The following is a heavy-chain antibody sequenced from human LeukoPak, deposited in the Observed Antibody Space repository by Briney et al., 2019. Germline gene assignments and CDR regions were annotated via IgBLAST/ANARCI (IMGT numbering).Heavy chain of an antibody. CDR3: AKLFGEDY. CDR1: GFTVSSNH. V-gene: IGHV3-53*01. J-gene: IGHJ4*02. D-gene: IGHD3-10*02. CDR2: IYSGGST. Sequence: GGSLRLFCAASGFTVSSNHMSWVRQAPGKGLEWVSVIYSGGSTYYADSVKGRFTISRDNSKNTLYLQMNSLRAEDTAVYYCAKLFGEDYWGQGTLVTVSS.